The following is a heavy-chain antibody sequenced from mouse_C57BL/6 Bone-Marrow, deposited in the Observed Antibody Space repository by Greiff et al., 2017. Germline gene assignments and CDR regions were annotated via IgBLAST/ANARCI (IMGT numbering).Heavy chain of an antibody. J-gene: IGHJ4*01. CDR3: TRSGYYYGRSYYARDY. Sequence: VQLKQSVTVLARPGASVKMSCKTSGYTFTSYWMHWVKQRPGQGLAWIGAIYPGNSDTSYNQKFKGKAKLTAVTSASTAYMELSSLTSEDSAVYYCTRSGYYYGRSYYARDYWGQGTSVTVSS. CDR2: IYPGNSDT. D-gene: IGHD1-1*01. V-gene: IGHV1-5*01. CDR1: GYTFTSYW.